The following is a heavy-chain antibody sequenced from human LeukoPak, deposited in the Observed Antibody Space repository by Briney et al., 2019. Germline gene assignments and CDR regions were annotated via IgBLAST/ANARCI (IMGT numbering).Heavy chain of an antibody. J-gene: IGHJ4*02. V-gene: IGHV1-18*01. D-gene: IGHD3-16*01. CDR1: GYTFTSYG. Sequence: ASVKVSCKASGYTFTSYGISWVRQAPGQGLEWMGWISAYNGNTNYAQKLQGRVTMTTDTSTSTAYMELRSLRSDDTAVYYCARDYRPSYDYVALDYWGQGTLVTISS. CDR2: ISAYNGNT. CDR3: ARDYRPSYDYVALDY.